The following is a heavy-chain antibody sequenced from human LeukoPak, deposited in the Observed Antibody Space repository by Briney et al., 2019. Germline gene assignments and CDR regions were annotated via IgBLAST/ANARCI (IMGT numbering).Heavy chain of an antibody. J-gene: IGHJ4*02. Sequence: GGTLRLPCAASGFTFSSYGMSWVRQAPGKGLEWVSAISGSGGSTYYADSVKGRFTISRDNSKNTLYLQMNSLRAEDTAVYYCAKVLRVRGVIWEYYFDYWGQGTLVTVSS. V-gene: IGHV3-23*01. CDR2: ISGSGGST. CDR1: GFTFSSYG. CDR3: AKVLRVRGVIWEYYFDY. D-gene: IGHD3-10*01.